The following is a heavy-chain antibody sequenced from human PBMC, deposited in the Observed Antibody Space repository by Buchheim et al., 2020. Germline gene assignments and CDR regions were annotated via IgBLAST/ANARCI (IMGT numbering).Heavy chain of an antibody. CDR3: ARMDSSGTQGVGMDV. J-gene: IGHJ6*02. CDR2: INHSGST. Sequence: QVQLQQWGAGLLKPSETLSLTCAVYGGSFSGYYWSWIRQPPGKGLEWSGEINHSGSTNYNPSLKSRVTISVDTSKNQFSLKLSSVTAADTAVYYCARMDSSGTQGVGMDVWGQGTT. D-gene: IGHD3-22*01. CDR1: GGSFSGYY. V-gene: IGHV4-34*01.